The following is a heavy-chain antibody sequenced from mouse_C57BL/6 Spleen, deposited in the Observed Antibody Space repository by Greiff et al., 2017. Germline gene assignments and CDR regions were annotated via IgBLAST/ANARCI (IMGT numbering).Heavy chain of an antibody. CDR2: IDPSDSYT. Sequence: QVQLQQPGAELVMPGASVKLSCKASGYTFTSYWMHWVKQRPGQGLEWIGEIDPSDSYTNYTQKFKGKSTLTVDKSSSTAYMQLSSLTSEDSAVXYCARRVCEGYYAMDYWGQGTSVTVSS. CDR1: GYTFTSYW. D-gene: IGHD6-1*01. CDR3: ARRVCEGYYAMDY. V-gene: IGHV1-69*01. J-gene: IGHJ4*01.